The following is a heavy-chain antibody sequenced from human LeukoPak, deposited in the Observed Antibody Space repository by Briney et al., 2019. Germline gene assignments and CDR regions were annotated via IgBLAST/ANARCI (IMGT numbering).Heavy chain of an antibody. CDR3: ARESCSGGSCYSDY. Sequence: SETLSLTCTVSGGSISSYYWSWIRQPPGKGLEWIGYIYYSGSTNYNPSLKRRVTISVDTSKNQFSLKLSSVTAADTAVYYCARESCSGGSCYSDYWGQGTLVTVSS. CDR2: IYYSGST. D-gene: IGHD2-15*01. V-gene: IGHV4-59*01. CDR1: GGSISSYY. J-gene: IGHJ4*02.